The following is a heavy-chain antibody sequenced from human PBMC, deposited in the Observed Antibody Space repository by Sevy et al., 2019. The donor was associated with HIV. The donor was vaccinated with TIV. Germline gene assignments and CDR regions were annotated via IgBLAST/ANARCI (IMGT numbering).Heavy chain of an antibody. Sequence: SETLSLTCAVYGGSFSGYYWSWIRQPPGKGLEWIGEINHSGSTNYNPSLKSRVTISVDTSKNQFSLKLSSVTAADTALYYCASSARARYYYYGMDVWGQGTTVTVSS. V-gene: IGHV4-34*01. CDR1: GGSFSGYY. J-gene: IGHJ6*02. CDR2: INHSGST. CDR3: ASSARARYYYYGMDV.